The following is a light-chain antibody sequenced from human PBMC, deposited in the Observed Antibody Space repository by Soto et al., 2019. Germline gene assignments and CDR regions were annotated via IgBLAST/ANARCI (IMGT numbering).Light chain of an antibody. J-gene: IGKJ1*01. CDR1: QSISSH. CDR2: DAS. V-gene: IGKV3-11*01. CDR3: QQYNNWPRT. Sequence: EIVLTQSPATLSLSPGERVTLSCRASQSISSHLAWYQQKPGQAPRLLMYDASNRATGIPARFSGSGSGTDFTLTISSLEPEDFAVYYCQQYNNWPRTFGQGTKVEIK.